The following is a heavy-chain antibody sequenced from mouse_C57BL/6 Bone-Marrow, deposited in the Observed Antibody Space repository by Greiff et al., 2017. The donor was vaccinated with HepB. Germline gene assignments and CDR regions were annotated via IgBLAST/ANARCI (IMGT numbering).Heavy chain of an antibody. CDR1: GYTFTDYE. J-gene: IGHJ3*01. CDR2: IDPETGGT. D-gene: IGHD2-5*01. V-gene: IGHV1-15*01. Sequence: VQLQQSGAELVRPGASVTLSCKASGYTFTDYEMHWVKQTPVHGLEWLGAIDPETGGTAYNQKFKGKDILTADKSSSTAYMELRSLTSEDSAVYYCTRRSNYLAWFAYWGQGTLVTVSA. CDR3: TRRSNYLAWFAY.